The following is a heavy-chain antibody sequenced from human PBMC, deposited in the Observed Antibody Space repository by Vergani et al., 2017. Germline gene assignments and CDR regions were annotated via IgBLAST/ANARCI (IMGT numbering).Heavy chain of an antibody. J-gene: IGHJ3*02. Sequence: QVQLVQSGAEVKKPGASVKVSCKASGYTFTSYDINWVRQATGQGLEWMGWMNPNSGNTGYAQKFQGRVTMTRNTSISTAYMELSSLRAEDTAVYYCAKSPAVVPATMRAFDIWGQGTMVTVSS. CDR2: MNPNSGNT. CDR3: AKSPAVVPATMRAFDI. D-gene: IGHD2-2*01. V-gene: IGHV1-8*01. CDR1: GYTFTSYD.